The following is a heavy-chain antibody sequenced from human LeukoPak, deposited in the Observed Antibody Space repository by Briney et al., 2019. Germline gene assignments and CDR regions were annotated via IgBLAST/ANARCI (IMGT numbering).Heavy chain of an antibody. CDR1: GGSFSGYY. CDR3: ARGRYCSSTSCYFFKAVVYFQH. V-gene: IGHV4-34*01. D-gene: IGHD2-2*01. CDR2: INHSGST. J-gene: IGHJ1*01. Sequence: SETLSLTCAVYGGSFSGYYWSWIRQPPAKGLDWMGEINHSGSTNYKPSLKSRVTISVDTSKNQFSLKLSAVTAADTAVYYCARGRYCSSTSCYFFKAVVYFQHWGQGTLVTVSS.